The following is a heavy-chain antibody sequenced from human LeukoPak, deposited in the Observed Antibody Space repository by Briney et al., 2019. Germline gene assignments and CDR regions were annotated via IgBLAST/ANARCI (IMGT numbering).Heavy chain of an antibody. D-gene: IGHD5-18*01. CDR2: IYYSGST. V-gene: IGHV4-30-4*08. Sequence: QASETLSLTCTVSGGSISSGDYYWSWIRQPPGKGLEWIGYIYYSGSTYYNPSLKSRVTISVDTSKNQFSLKLSSVTAADTAVYYCARHKERGYSYEIDFDYWGQGTLVTVSS. J-gene: IGHJ4*02. CDR3: ARHKERGYSYEIDFDY. CDR1: GGSISSGDYY.